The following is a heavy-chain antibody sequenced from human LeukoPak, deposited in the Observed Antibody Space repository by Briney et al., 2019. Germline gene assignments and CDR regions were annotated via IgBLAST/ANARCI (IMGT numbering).Heavy chain of an antibody. V-gene: IGHV4-34*01. CDR3: VRGEYSGYDYFDY. D-gene: IGHD5-12*01. J-gene: IGHJ4*02. CDR2: INHSGST. CDR1: GGSFSGYY. Sequence: PSETLSLTCAVYGGSFSGYYWSWIRKPPGKGLEWIGEINHSGSTNYNPSLKSRVTISVDTSKNQFSLKLSSVTAADTAVYYCVRGEYSGYDYFDYWGQGTLVTVSS.